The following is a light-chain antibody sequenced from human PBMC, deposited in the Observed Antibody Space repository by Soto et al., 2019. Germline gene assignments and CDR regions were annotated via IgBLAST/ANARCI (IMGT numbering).Light chain of an antibody. CDR2: GAS. CDR1: QSVSSN. CDR3: QQYNNWPWT. Sequence: EIVLTQSPATLSLSPGERATLSRWASQSVSSNLAWYQRKPGQAPRLLIYGASTRATGIPVRFSGSGSGTEFTLTISSLQSEDFAVYYCQQYNNWPWTFGQGTKV. V-gene: IGKV3-15*01. J-gene: IGKJ1*01.